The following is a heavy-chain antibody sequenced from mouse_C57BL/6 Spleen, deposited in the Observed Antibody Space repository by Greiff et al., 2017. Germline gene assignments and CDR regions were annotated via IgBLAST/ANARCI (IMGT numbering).Heavy chain of an antibody. D-gene: IGHD2-4*01. Sequence: EVQLVESVAELVRPGASVKLSCTASGFNIKNTYMHWVKQRPEQGLEWIGRIDPANGNTTYAPKFQGKATITADTSSNTAYLQLSSLTSEDTAIYYCARGYYDYDGGGYYYAMDYWGQGTSVTVSS. CDR2: IDPANGNT. V-gene: IGHV14-3*01. CDR1: GFNIKNTY. J-gene: IGHJ4*01. CDR3: ARGYYDYDGGGYYYAMDY.